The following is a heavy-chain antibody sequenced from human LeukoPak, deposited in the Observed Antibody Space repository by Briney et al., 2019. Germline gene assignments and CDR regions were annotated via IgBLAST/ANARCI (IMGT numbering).Heavy chain of an antibody. J-gene: IGHJ3*02. D-gene: IGHD6-13*01. Sequence: SETLSLTCTVSGGSISSYYWSWIRQPPGKGMGWIGYIYTSGSTNYNPSLKSRVTISVDTSKNQFSLKLSSVTAADTAVYYCARPRTAAGPDAFDIWGQGTMVTVSS. CDR2: IYTSGST. CDR3: ARPRTAAGPDAFDI. V-gene: IGHV4-4*09. CDR1: GGSISSYY.